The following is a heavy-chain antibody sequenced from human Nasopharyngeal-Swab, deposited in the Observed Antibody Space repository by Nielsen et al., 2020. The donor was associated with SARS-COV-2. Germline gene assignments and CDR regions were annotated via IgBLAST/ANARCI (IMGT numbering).Heavy chain of an antibody. CDR2: ISGSDHTT. Sequence: GESLKISCAASGFTFRSYAISWVRQAPGKGLERVSVISGSDHTTYYADSVKGRFTISRDNAKNSLYLQMNSLRAEDTAVYYCARDRNGFIYYYYGMDVWGQGTTVTVSS. V-gene: IGHV3-23*01. CDR3: ARDRNGFIYYYYGMDV. D-gene: IGHD3-3*01. CDR1: GFTFRSYA. J-gene: IGHJ6*02.